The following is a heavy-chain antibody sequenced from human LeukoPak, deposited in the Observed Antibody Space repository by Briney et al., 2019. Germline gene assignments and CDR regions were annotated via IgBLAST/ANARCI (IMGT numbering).Heavy chain of an antibody. Sequence: PGGSLRLSCAASGFTFDDYAMHWVRHAPGKGLEWVSGISWNGGNIGYADSVRGRFIISRDNARNSLYLQMNSLRAEDMALYYCAKGGIAVAGTWFDPWGQGTLVTVSS. V-gene: IGHV3-9*03. CDR3: AKGGIAVAGTWFDP. CDR2: ISWNGGNI. D-gene: IGHD6-19*01. CDR1: GFTFDDYA. J-gene: IGHJ5*02.